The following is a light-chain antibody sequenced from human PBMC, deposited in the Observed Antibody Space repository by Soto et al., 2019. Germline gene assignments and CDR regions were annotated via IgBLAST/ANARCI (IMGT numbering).Light chain of an antibody. CDR3: SSYTSSSTLV. Sequence: QSALTQPASVSGSPGQSITISCTGTSSDVGTYNVVSWYQHHPGKAPKLMIFEVSNRPSGVSNRFSGSKSGNTASLTISGLQAEDEADYYCSSYTSSSTLVFGGGTKLTVL. J-gene: IGLJ3*02. CDR2: EVS. CDR1: SSDVGTYNV. V-gene: IGLV2-14*01.